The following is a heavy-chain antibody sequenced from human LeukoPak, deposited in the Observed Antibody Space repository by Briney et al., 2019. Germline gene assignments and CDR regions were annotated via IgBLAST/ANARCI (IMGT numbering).Heavy chain of an antibody. CDR1: GYTFTSYG. D-gene: IGHD3-16*02. V-gene: IGHV1-18*01. Sequence: ASVKVSCKASGYTFTSYGISWVRQAPGQGLEWMGWISAYSGNTNYAQKLQGRVTMTTDTSTSTAYMELRSLRSDDTAVYYCARGRVYDYVWGSYPDAFDIWGQGTMVTVSS. J-gene: IGHJ3*02. CDR3: ARGRVYDYVWGSYPDAFDI. CDR2: ISAYSGNT.